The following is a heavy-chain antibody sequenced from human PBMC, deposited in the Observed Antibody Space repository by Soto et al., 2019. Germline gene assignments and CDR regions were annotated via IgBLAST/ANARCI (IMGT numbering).Heavy chain of an antibody. CDR2: IYYSGST. CDR3: ARFPSDSSGYYAGYWFDP. Sequence: SETLSLTCTVSGGSISSGDYYWSWIRQPPGKGLEWIGYIYYSGSTYYNPSLRSRVTISVDTSKNQFSLKLSSVTAADTAVYYCARFPSDSSGYYAGYWFDPWGQGTLVTVFS. CDR1: GGSISSGDYY. J-gene: IGHJ5*02. V-gene: IGHV4-30-4*02. D-gene: IGHD3-22*01.